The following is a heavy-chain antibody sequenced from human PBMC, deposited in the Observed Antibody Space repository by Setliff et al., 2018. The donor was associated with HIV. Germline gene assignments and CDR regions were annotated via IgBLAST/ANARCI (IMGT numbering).Heavy chain of an antibody. J-gene: IGHJ4*02. Sequence: ASVKVSCKTSGYAFTDYSIHWVRQAPGQGLEWVGRINPDSRGTNYAQTFQGRVTMTRDTSVSTAYMELSRLKSDDTAVFYCARGVKGIATTGKYYFDYWGQGTLVTSPQ. CDR3: ARGVKGIATTGKYYFDY. CDR1: GYAFTDYS. V-gene: IGHV1-2*06. CDR2: INPDSRGT. D-gene: IGHD6-13*01.